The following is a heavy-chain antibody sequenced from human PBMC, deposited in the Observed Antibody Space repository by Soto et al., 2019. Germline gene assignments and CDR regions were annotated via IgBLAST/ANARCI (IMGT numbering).Heavy chain of an antibody. CDR1: GFSLTTSGVG. CDR2: IYWDDDK. CDR3: AHRILRTVFGLVTTTAIYFDF. D-gene: IGHD3-3*01. Sequence: QITLNESGPTVVKPAETLTLTCTFSGFSLTTSGVGVGWIRQSPGKAPERLALIYWDDDKRYSASLKSRLAIPKDTSKSQVVLTMASVDPADTATYYCAHRILRTVFGLVTTTAIYFDFWGQGTPVVVSS. J-gene: IGHJ4*02. V-gene: IGHV2-5*02.